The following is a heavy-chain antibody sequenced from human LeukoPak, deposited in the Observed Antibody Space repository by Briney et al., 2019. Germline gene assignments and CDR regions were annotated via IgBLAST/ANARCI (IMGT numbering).Heavy chain of an antibody. D-gene: IGHD1-26*01. CDR1: GYTFTSYG. CDR3: ARDLERSGSYENFDY. CDR2: ISAYNGNT. Sequence: ASVKVSCKASGYTFTSYGISWVRQAPGQGLEWMGWISAYNGNTNYAQKLQGRVTMTTDTSTSTAYMELRSLRSDDTAVYYCARDLERSGSYENFDYWGQGTLVTVSS. J-gene: IGHJ4*02. V-gene: IGHV1-18*01.